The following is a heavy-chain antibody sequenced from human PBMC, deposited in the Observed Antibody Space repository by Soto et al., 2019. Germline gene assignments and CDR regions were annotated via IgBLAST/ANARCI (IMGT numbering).Heavy chain of an antibody. CDR1: GFICNTYS. CDR3: ARFGLVTFDC. CDR2: ISPSGSYM. V-gene: IGHV3-21*01. D-gene: IGHD3-3*01. Sequence: GSLRLSCAASGFICNTYSMDWVRQAPGKGLEWVASISPSGSYMYYGDSLKGRFTVSRDNAKNSLYLQMDSLRADDTAIYYCARFGLVTFDCSGQGTLVTVSS. J-gene: IGHJ4*02.